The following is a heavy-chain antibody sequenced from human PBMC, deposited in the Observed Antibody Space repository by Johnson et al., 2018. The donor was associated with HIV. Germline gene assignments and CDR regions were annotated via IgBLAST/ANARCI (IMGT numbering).Heavy chain of an antibody. J-gene: IGHJ3*02. CDR3: ARVDTAMTYDAFDI. D-gene: IGHD5-18*01. V-gene: IGHV3-30*02. Sequence: QVQLVESGGGLVQPGGSLRLSCAAPGFTFDDYGMNWVRQAPGKGLEWVAFIRYDGSNKYYADSMKGRFTISRDNSKNTLYLQMNSLRAEDTAVYYCARVDTAMTYDAFDIWGQGTMVTVSS. CDR1: GFTFDDYG. CDR2: IRYDGSNK.